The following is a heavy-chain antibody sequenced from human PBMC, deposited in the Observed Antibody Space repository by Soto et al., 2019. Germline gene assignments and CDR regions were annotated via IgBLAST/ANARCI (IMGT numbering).Heavy chain of an antibody. CDR2: MTPNSGDT. CDR3: ARNLYNTGSFDH. D-gene: IGHD1-20*01. J-gene: IGHJ4*02. V-gene: IGHV1-8*02. CDR1: GYTFTSYD. Sequence: QVQLVQSGAEVKKPGASVKVSCKASGYTFTSYDINWVRQAPGQGLEWVGWMTPNSGDTGYAQTLEGXXTLTRDTSRSTAYMELSSLTSEDTAVYYCARNLYNTGSFDHWGQGTLVTVSS.